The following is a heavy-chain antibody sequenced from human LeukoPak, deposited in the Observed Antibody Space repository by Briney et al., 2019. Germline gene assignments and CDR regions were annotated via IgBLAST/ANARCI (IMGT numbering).Heavy chain of an antibody. CDR3: ARVSYYDFWSGYYRPYYYGMDV. Sequence: ASVKVSCKASGGTFSSYAINWVRQATGQGLEWMGWMNPNSGNTGYAQKFQGRVTMTRNTSISTAYMELSSLRSEDTAVYYCARVSYYDFWSGYYRPYYYGMDVWGQGTTVTVSS. CDR2: MNPNSGNT. V-gene: IGHV1-8*02. J-gene: IGHJ6*02. D-gene: IGHD3-3*01. CDR1: GGTFSSYA.